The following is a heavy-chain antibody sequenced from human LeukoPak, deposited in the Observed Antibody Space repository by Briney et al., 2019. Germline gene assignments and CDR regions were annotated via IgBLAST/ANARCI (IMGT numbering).Heavy chain of an antibody. D-gene: IGHD4-17*01. CDR1: GFAFSDYY. J-gene: IGHJ4*02. V-gene: IGHV3-11*03. Sequence: GGSLRLSCAASGFAFSDYYMSWIRQAPGKGLEWVSYISSSSSYTNYADSVKGRFTISRDNAKNSLYLQMNSLRAEDTAVYYCARVTTVTPAFDYWGQGTLVTVSS. CDR2: ISSSSSYT. CDR3: ARVTTVTPAFDY.